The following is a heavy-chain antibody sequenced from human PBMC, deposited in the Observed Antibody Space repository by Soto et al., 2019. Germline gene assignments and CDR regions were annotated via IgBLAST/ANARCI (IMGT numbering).Heavy chain of an antibody. CDR1: GGTFSSYA. D-gene: IGHD3-22*01. CDR3: ASSQYYYDSSGYYYDYYYYGMDV. CDR2: IIPIFGTA. V-gene: IGHV1-69*01. J-gene: IGHJ6*02. Sequence: QVQLVQSGAEVKKPGSSVKVSCKASGGTFSSYAISWVRQAPGQGLEWMGGIIPIFGTANYAQKFQGRVTITADESTSTAYMELSSLRSEDTAVCYCASSQYYYDSSGYYYDYYYYGMDVWGQGTTVTVSS.